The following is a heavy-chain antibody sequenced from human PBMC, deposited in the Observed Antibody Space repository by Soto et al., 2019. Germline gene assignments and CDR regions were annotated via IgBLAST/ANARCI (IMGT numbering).Heavy chain of an antibody. Sequence: TSETLSLTCAVSGYSISSGYYWGWIRQPPGKGLEWIGSIYHSGSTYYNPSLKSRVTISVDTSKNQFSLKLSSVTAADTAVYYCARDDYDFWSGYRDVWGQGATVTVSS. CDR1: GYSISSGYY. CDR3: ARDDYDFWSGYRDV. D-gene: IGHD3-3*01. CDR2: IYHSGST. J-gene: IGHJ6*02. V-gene: IGHV4-38-2*02.